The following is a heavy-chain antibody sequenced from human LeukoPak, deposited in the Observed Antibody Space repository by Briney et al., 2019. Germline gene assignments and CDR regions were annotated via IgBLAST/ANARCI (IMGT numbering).Heavy chain of an antibody. V-gene: IGHV4-59*08. D-gene: IGHD3-10*01. CDR1: GGSISSYY. CDR3: ARVSMVRGAIDY. Sequence: PSETLSLTCTVSGGSISSYYWSWIRQPPGRGLEWSGYIYYSGSTNYNPSLKSRVTISVDTSKNQFSLKLSSVTAADTAVYYCARVSMVRGAIDYWGQGTLVTVSS. CDR2: IYYSGST. J-gene: IGHJ4*02.